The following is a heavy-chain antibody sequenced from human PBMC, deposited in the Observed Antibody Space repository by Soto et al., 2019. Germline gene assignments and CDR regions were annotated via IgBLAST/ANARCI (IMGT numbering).Heavy chain of an antibody. CDR2: ISYDGSNK. Sequence: PGGSLRLSCAASGLTFSNYGMHWVRQTPGKGLEWVALISYDGSNKYYADSVKGRFTISRDNSKNTLYLQVSSLRAEDTAVYYCAKSRDAYNFYFYYGMDVWGQGTSVTVSS. D-gene: IGHD1-1*01. J-gene: IGHJ6*02. CDR1: GLTFSNYG. CDR3: AKSRDAYNFYFYYGMDV. V-gene: IGHV3-30*18.